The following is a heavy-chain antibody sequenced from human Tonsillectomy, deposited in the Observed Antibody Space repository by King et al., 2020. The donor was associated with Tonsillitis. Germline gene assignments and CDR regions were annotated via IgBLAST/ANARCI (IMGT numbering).Heavy chain of an antibody. CDR1: GGFISSYF. V-gene: IGHV4-59*08. CDR2: VYYSGST. CDR3: ARRGHNDNYYDAFDI. D-gene: IGHD1-26*01. Sequence: VQLQESGPGLAKPSEKLSLTCTVSGGFISSYFWSWIRPPPGKGLEWFGYVYYSGSTNYNPSLKSRVTMSVDTSKNQFSMMLSSVTAADTAVYYCARRGHNDNYYDAFDIWGQGTMVTVSS. J-gene: IGHJ3*02.